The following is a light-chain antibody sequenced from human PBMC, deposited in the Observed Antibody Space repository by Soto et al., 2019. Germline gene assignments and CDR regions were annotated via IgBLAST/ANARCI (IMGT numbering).Light chain of an antibody. CDR3: GTWENSLSAGV. CDR2: ENN. J-gene: IGLJ3*02. V-gene: IGLV1-51*02. Sequence: QSVLTQPPSVSAAPGQLVTISCSGSSSNIGDNYVSWYQQLPGTAPKLLIYENNKRPSGIPDRFSGSKSGTSATLGITGLQTGDEADYYCGTWENSLSAGVFGGGTKLTVL. CDR1: SSNIGDNY.